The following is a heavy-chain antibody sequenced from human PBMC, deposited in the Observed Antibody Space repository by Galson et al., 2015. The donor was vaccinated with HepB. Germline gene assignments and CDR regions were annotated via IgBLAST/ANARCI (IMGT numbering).Heavy chain of an antibody. D-gene: IGHD5-18*01. V-gene: IGHV3-66*01. Sequence: SLRLSCAASGITVSGNSMSWVRQAPGKGLEWVSIIFSGGPTYYTDSVKGRFTISRDDSKNTLYLQVNSLRAEDTAVYYCARVEDTAMKYWGQGTLVTVSS. CDR1: GITVSGNS. J-gene: IGHJ4*02. CDR3: ARVEDTAMKY. CDR2: IFSGGPT.